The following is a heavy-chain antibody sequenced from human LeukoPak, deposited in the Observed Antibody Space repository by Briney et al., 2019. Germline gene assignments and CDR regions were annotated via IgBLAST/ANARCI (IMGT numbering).Heavy chain of an antibody. CDR2: ISSSGSTI. J-gene: IGHJ4*02. D-gene: IGHD5-18*01. V-gene: IGHV3-48*03. CDR3: ARGYSYGQPEDY. CDR1: GFTFSSYE. Sequence: PGGSLRLSCAASGFTFSSYEMNWVRQAPGKGLEWVSYISSSGSTIYYADSVKGRFTISRDNAKNSLYLQMNSLRAEDTAVYYCARGYSYGQPEDYWGQGTLVTVSS.